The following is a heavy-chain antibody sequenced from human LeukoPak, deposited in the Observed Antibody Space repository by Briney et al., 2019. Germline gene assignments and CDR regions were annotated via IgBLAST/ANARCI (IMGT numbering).Heavy chain of an antibody. V-gene: IGHV1-18*01. CDR2: ISAYNGNT. Sequence: ASVKVSCKASGYTFTSYGISWVRQAPGQGLEWMGWISAYNGNTNYAQKLQGRVTMTTDTSTSTAYMELRSLRSDDTAVYYCARAREGLYFDWLLAALSPGAFDIWGQGTMVTVSS. J-gene: IGHJ3*02. D-gene: IGHD3-9*01. CDR1: GYTFTSYG. CDR3: ARAREGLYFDWLLAALSPGAFDI.